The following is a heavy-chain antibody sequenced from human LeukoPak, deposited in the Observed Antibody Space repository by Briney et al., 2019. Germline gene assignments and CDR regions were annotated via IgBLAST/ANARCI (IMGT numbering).Heavy chain of an antibody. CDR1: GGSISSYY. CDR2: IYTSGST. D-gene: IGHD6-6*01. J-gene: IGHJ1*01. Sequence: SETLSLTCTVSGGSISSYYWSWIRQPAGKGLEWIGRIYTSGSTNYNPSLKSRVTMSVDTSKNQFSLKLSSVTAADTAVYYCARGSSIVALAEYFQHWGQGTLVTVSS. V-gene: IGHV4-4*07. CDR3: ARGSSIVALAEYFQH.